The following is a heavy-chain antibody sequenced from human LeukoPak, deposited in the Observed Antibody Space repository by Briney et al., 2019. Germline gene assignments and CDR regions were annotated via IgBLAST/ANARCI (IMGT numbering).Heavy chain of an antibody. CDR2: IYHSGST. Sequence: SEALSLTCAVSGGSISSSNWWSWVRQPPGKGLEWIGEIYHSGSTNYNPSLKSRVTISVDKSKNQFSLKLSSVTAADTAVYYCASGLDYGDYLWAFDIWGQGTMVTVSS. CDR3: ASGLDYGDYLWAFDI. D-gene: IGHD4-17*01. CDR1: GGSISSSNW. J-gene: IGHJ3*02. V-gene: IGHV4-4*02.